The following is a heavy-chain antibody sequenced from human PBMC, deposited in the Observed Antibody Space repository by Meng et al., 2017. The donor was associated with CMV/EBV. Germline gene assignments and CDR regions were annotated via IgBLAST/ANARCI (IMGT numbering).Heavy chain of an antibody. CDR3: ATPTNYYYYGMDV. J-gene: IGHJ6*02. CDR1: GGSISSYY. Sequence: GSLRLSCTVSGGSISSYYWSWIRQPPGKGLEWIGYIYYSGSTNYNPSLESRVTISVDTSKNQFSLKLSSVTAADTAVYYCATPTNYYYYGMDVWGQGTTVTVSS. D-gene: IGHD2-8*01. CDR2: IYYSGST. V-gene: IGHV4-59*01.